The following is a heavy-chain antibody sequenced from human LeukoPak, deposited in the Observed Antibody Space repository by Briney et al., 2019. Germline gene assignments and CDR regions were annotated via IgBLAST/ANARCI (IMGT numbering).Heavy chain of an antibody. D-gene: IGHD5-24*01. CDR1: GYTFTSYA. CDR3: ASHIWLQRYYFDY. Sequence: ASVKVSCKDSGYTFTSYAMHWVRQAPGQRLEWMGWINAGNGNTKYSQKFQGRVTITRDTSASTAYMELSSLRSEDTAVYYCASHIWLQRYYFDYWGQGTLVTVSS. J-gene: IGHJ4*02. V-gene: IGHV1-3*01. CDR2: INAGNGNT.